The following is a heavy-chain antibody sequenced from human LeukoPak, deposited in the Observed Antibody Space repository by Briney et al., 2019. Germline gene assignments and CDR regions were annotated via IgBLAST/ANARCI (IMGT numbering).Heavy chain of an antibody. CDR2: IYHSGST. V-gene: IGHV4-38-2*02. CDR1: GYSISSGYY. D-gene: IGHD5-18*01. Sequence: KPSETLSLTCAVSGYSISSGYYWGWIRQPPGKGLEWIGSIYHSGSTYYNPSLKSRVTISVDTSKNQFSRKLSSVTAADTAVYYCAREAQRGWLPFDYWGQGTLVTVSS. J-gene: IGHJ4*02. CDR3: AREAQRGWLPFDY.